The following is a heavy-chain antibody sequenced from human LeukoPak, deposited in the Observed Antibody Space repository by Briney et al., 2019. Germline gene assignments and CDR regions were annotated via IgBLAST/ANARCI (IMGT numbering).Heavy chain of an antibody. CDR2: INHSGST. J-gene: IGHJ5*02. Sequence: SETLSLTCAVYGGSFSGYYWSWIRQPPGKGLEWIGEINHSGSTNYNPSLKSRVTISVDTSKNQFSLKLSSVTAADTAVYYCARGITIFGVVPLNWCDPWGQGTLVTVSS. D-gene: IGHD3-3*01. CDR1: GGSFSGYY. V-gene: IGHV4-34*01. CDR3: ARGITIFGVVPLNWCDP.